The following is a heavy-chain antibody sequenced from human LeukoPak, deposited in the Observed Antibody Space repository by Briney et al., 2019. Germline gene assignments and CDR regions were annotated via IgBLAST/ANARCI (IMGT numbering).Heavy chain of an antibody. Sequence: SETLSLTCTVSGGSISSYYWSWIRQPPGKGLEWIGEINHSGSTNYNPSLKSRVTISVDTSKNQFSLKLSSVTAADTAVYYCARGRATYYYDSSGYYFGNWGQGTLVTVSS. CDR1: GGSISSYY. CDR2: INHSGST. CDR3: ARGRATYYYDSSGYYFGN. D-gene: IGHD3-22*01. V-gene: IGHV4-34*01. J-gene: IGHJ4*02.